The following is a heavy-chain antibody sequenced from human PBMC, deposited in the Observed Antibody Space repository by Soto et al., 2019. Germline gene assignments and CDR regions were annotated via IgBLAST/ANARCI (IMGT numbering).Heavy chain of an antibody. D-gene: IGHD3-3*01. V-gene: IGHV4-61*01. CDR2: IYYSGST. Sequence: SETLSLTCTVSGGSVSSGSYYWSWIRQPPGKGLEWIGYIYYSGSTNYNPSLKSRVTISVDTSKNQFSLKLSSVTAADTAVYYCARVKYDFPGTTWFDPWGPGTLVPVSS. J-gene: IGHJ5*02. CDR3: ARVKYDFPGTTWFDP. CDR1: GGSVSSGSYY.